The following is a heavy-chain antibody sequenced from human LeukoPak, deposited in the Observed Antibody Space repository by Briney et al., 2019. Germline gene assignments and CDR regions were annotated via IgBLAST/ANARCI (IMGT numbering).Heavy chain of an antibody. D-gene: IGHD3-9*01. CDR3: ARDLAYYDILTGYYTAYFDY. Sequence: PRGSLRLSCAASGFTFSSYAMSWVRQAPGKGLEWVSAISGSGGSTYYADSVKGRFTISRDNSKNTLYLQMNSLRAEDTAVYYCARDLAYYDILTGYYTAYFDYWGQGTLVTVSS. J-gene: IGHJ4*02. CDR2: ISGSGGST. CDR1: GFTFSSYA. V-gene: IGHV3-23*01.